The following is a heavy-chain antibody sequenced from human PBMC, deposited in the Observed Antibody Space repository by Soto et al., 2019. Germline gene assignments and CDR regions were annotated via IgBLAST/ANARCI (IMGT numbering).Heavy chain of an antibody. CDR3: GRGPRPSSFGTGAF. D-gene: IGHD3-10*01. J-gene: IGHJ4*02. V-gene: IGHV3-74*01. CDR2: ISDDGSTI. Sequence: EVQLVESGGGLVQPGGSLRLSCAASGFVFSMYWMHWVRQAPGKGLEWVSRISDDGSTIHYADSVKGRFSISRDNAQNSMFLEMTALRDDDTAVYYCGRGPRPSSFGTGAFWGQGSPVTVSS. CDR1: GFVFSMYW.